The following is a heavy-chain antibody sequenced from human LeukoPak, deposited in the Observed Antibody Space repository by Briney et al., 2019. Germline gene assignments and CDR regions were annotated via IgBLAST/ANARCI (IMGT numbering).Heavy chain of an antibody. D-gene: IGHD3-9*01. CDR3: ARTLIYQDILTGYPRYYFDY. V-gene: IGHV1-2*02. J-gene: IGHJ4*02. CDR1: GYTFTGYY. Sequence: SVKVSCKASGYTFTGYYMHWVRQAPGQGLEWMGWINPNSGGTNYAQKFQGRVTMTRDTSISTAYMELSRLRSNDTAVYYCARTLIYQDILTGYPRYYFDYWGQGTLVTVSS. CDR2: INPNSGGT.